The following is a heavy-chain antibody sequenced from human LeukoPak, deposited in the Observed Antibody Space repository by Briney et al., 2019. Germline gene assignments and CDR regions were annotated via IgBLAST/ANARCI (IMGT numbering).Heavy chain of an antibody. CDR3: AKGGSRGYSYGYLDY. Sequence: GGSLRLSCAASGFTFSSHAMSWVRQAPGKGLEWVSAISNSGGSTHYADSVKGRFTISGDNSKNTLYLQMNSLRAEDTAVYYCAKGGSRGYSYGYLDYWGQGTLVPVSS. CDR1: GFTFSSHA. V-gene: IGHV3-23*01. J-gene: IGHJ4*02. D-gene: IGHD5-18*01. CDR2: ISNSGGST.